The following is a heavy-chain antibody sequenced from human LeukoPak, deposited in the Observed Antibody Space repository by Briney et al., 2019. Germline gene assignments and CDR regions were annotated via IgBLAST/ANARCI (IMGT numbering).Heavy chain of an antibody. CDR2: INHSGST. J-gene: IGHJ4*02. CDR3: AREEDY. Sequence: SETLSLTCAVYGGSFSGYYWSWIRQPPGKGLEWIGEINHSGSTNYNPSLKSRVTISVDTSKNRFSLKLSSVTAADTAVYYCAREEDYWGQGTLVTVSS. V-gene: IGHV4-34*01. CDR1: GGSFSGYY.